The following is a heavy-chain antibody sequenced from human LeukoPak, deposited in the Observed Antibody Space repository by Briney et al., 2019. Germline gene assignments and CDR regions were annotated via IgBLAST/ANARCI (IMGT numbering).Heavy chain of an antibody. J-gene: IGHJ4*02. CDR2: INTSGST. D-gene: IGHD6-13*01. V-gene: IGHV4-61*02. CDR1: GGSTTSGSYS. Sequence: PSETLSLTCTVSGGSTTSGSYSWNWIRQPAGKGLEWIGRINTSGSTNYNPSLKSRVTISVDTSKSQFSLKLSSVTAADTAVFYCARKGIAAADPFDYWGQGTLVTVSS. CDR3: ARKGIAAADPFDY.